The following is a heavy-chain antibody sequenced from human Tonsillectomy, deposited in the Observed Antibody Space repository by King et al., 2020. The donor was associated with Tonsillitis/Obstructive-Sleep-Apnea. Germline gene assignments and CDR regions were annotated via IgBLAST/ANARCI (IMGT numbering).Heavy chain of an antibody. V-gene: IGHV3-48*02. Sequence: DVQLVESGGGLVQPGGSLRLSCAASGFTFSNYNMNWVGRAPGKGLYWISYISSSSITIFYADSVKGRFTISRDNAKDSLYLQMNSLRDDDTAVYFCARDPKTAMDCWGQGTLVTVSS. CDR1: GFTFSNYN. J-gene: IGHJ4*02. CDR2: ISSSSITI. CDR3: ARDPKTAMDC. D-gene: IGHD2-2*01.